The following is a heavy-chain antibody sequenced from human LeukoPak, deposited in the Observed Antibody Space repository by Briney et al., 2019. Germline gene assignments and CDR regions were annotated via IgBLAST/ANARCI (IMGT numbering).Heavy chain of an antibody. V-gene: IGHV4-34*01. Sequence: SETLSLPCAVYGGCLSGYYLSWVRQPPRKGLEWIGEINHSGSTNYNPSLKSRVTISVDTSKNQFSLKLSSVTAADTAVYYCARVKYPNDYWGQGTLVTVSS. CDR1: GGCLSGYY. CDR3: ARVKYPNDY. CDR2: INHSGST. D-gene: IGHD2-2*02. J-gene: IGHJ4*02.